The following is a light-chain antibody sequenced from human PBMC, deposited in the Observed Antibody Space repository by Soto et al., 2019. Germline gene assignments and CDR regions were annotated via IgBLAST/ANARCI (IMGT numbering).Light chain of an antibody. V-gene: IGKV1-5*01. J-gene: IGKJ5*01. CDR1: QSIGNW. Sequence: DVQLPQAPSTLSACVGARVTITCRASQSIGNWLAWYQQKPEKAPKPLIYAASSLQSAVPSRFSVSGSGTDFTLTISSLQPEDLATYYGQQYNSYAITFRQATRLEIK. CDR3: QQYNSYAIT. CDR2: AAS.